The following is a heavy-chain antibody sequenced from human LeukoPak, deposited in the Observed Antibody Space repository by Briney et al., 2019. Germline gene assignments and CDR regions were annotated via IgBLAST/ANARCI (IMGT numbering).Heavy chain of an antibody. Sequence: PSETLSLTCAVYGESFSGYYWTWIRQPPGKGLEWIGEINHSGSTNYNPSLKSRVTISVDTSKNQFSLKLTSVTAADTAVYYYARGYSSGFNWFDPWGQGTLVTVSS. CDR3: ARGYSSGFNWFDP. V-gene: IGHV4-34*01. J-gene: IGHJ5*02. D-gene: IGHD6-19*01. CDR1: GESFSGYY. CDR2: INHSGST.